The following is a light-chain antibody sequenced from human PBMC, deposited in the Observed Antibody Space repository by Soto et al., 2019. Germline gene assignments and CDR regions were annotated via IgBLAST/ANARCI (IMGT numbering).Light chain of an antibody. Sequence: QPVLTQPPSASGTPGQRVTISCSGSTSNIESNNVNWYLQFPGTAPKLLIYSDSQRPSGIPDRFSGSKSGTSASLAITGLQSDDEADYYCAAWDDGLNGPVFGGGTKLTVL. CDR3: AAWDDGLNGPV. J-gene: IGLJ3*02. V-gene: IGLV1-44*01. CDR1: TSNIESNN. CDR2: SDS.